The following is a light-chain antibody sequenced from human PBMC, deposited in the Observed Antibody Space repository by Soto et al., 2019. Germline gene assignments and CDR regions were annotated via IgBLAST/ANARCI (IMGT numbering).Light chain of an antibody. CDR2: KAS. J-gene: IGKJ1*01. V-gene: IGKV1-5*03. CDR1: QSISSW. Sequence: DIPMTQSPSTLSASVGDRVTITCRASQSISSWLAWYQQKPGKAPKRLIYKASSLESGAPSRFSGSGSGTEFTLTTSSLQPDDFAAYYCQQYNSYSWTFGRGSKVEIK. CDR3: QQYNSYSWT.